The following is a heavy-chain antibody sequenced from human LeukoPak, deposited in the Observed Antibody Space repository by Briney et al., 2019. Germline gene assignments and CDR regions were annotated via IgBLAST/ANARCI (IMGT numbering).Heavy chain of an antibody. D-gene: IGHD3-10*01. V-gene: IGHV3-30*04. Sequence: GGSLRLSCAASGFTFSSYAMHWVRQAPGKGLEWVAVISYDGSNKYYADSVKGRFTISRDNSKTTLYLQMNSLRAEDTAIYYCTRVQGGGFRTADFWGQGTVVTVSS. CDR2: ISYDGSNK. CDR1: GFTFSSYA. CDR3: TRVQGGGFRTADF. J-gene: IGHJ4*02.